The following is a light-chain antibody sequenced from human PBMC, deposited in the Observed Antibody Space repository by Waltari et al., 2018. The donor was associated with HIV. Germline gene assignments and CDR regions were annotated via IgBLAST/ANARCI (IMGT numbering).Light chain of an antibody. J-gene: IGLJ3*02. CDR2: ENN. CDR3: GTWDSSLSAGV. Sequence: QSVLTQPPSVSAAPGQKVTISCSGTSSNLGTNYVSCYQQLPGTAPKLLIYENNKRPSGIPDRFSGSKSGTSATLGITGLQTGDEADYYCGTWDSSLSAGVFGGGTKVTV. CDR1: SSNLGTNY. V-gene: IGLV1-51*02.